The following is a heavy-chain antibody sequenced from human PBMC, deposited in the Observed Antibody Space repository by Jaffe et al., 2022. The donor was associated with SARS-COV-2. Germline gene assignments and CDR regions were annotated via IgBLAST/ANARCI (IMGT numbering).Heavy chain of an antibody. J-gene: IGHJ4*02. CDR3: ARWSGSYDQYYFDY. CDR1: GFTVSSNY. CDR2: IYSGGST. Sequence: EVQLVESGGGLIQPGGSVRLSCAASGFTVSSNYMSWVRQAPGKGLEWVSIIYSGGSTYYADSVKGRFTISRDNSKNTLYLQMNSLRAEDTAVYYCARWSGSYDQYYFDYWGQGTLVTVSS. V-gene: IGHV3-53*01. D-gene: IGHD1-26*01.